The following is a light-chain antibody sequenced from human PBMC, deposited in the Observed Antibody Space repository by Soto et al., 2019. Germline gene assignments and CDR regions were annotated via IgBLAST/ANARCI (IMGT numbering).Light chain of an antibody. J-gene: IGKJ4*01. CDR3: QQYNSYTLT. V-gene: IGKV1-5*03. CDR1: EVISNW. Sequence: DIQMTQSPSTLSASVGDSVTLTCRATEVISNWLAWYQQKPGKAPNLLVYKASTLERGVTSRYRGSGSGTELTLTISNLQPDDFATYYFQQYNSYTLTFGGGTKVEIK. CDR2: KAS.